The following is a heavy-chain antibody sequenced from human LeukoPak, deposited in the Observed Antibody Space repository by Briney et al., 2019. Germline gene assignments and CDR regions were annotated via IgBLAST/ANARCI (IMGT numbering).Heavy chain of an antibody. V-gene: IGHV3-11*01. J-gene: IGHJ6*02. CDR3: ARDPRIVGATRHYYYGMDV. D-gene: IGHD1-26*01. CDR1: GFTFSDYY. Sequence: GGSLRLSCAASGFTFSDYYMSWIRRAPGKGLEWVSYISSSGSTIYYADSVKGRFTISRDNAKNSLYLQMNSLRAEDTAVYYCARDPRIVGATRHYYYGMDVWGQGTTVTVSS. CDR2: ISSSGSTI.